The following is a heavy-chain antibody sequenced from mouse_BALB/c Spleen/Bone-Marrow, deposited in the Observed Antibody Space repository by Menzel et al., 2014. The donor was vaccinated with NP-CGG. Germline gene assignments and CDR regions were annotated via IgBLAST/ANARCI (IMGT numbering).Heavy chain of an antibody. V-gene: IGHV1-7*01. D-gene: IGHD3-2*01. J-gene: IGHJ4*01. Sequence: VQLQQSGAELAKPGASVKMSCKASGYTFTTYWMHWVKQRPGQGLEWIGFINPTTGYTECNQNFKDKASLTADKSSSTAYTQLSSLTSEDSAVYYCARSTGAMDYWGQGTSVTVSS. CDR1: GYTFTTYW. CDR2: INPTTGYT. CDR3: ARSTGAMDY.